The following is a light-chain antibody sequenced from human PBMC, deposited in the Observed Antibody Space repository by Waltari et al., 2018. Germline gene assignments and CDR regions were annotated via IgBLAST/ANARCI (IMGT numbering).Light chain of an antibody. J-gene: IGLJ1*01. Sequence: QSALTQPASVSGSPGQSIIISCTGTSSDVGGYNYVSWYQQHPGKAPKLMIYEVRNRPSGVSNRFSGSKSGNTASLTISGLQAEDEADYYCSSYTSSSTLVFGTGTKVTVL. V-gene: IGLV2-14*01. CDR2: EVR. CDR1: SSDVGGYNY. CDR3: SSYTSSSTLV.